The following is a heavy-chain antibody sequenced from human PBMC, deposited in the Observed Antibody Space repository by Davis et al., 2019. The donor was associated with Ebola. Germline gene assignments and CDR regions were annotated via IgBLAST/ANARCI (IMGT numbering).Heavy chain of an antibody. V-gene: IGHV3-23*01. J-gene: IGHJ4*02. D-gene: IGHD5-12*01. CDR2: ISGSGGST. Sequence: GESLKISCAASGFTFSSYAMSWVRQAPGKGLEWVSAISGSGGSTYYADSVKGRFTISRDNSKSTLYLQMNSLRAEDTAVYYCAKESGYEAFDYWGQGTLVTVSS. CDR1: GFTFSSYA. CDR3: AKESGYEAFDY.